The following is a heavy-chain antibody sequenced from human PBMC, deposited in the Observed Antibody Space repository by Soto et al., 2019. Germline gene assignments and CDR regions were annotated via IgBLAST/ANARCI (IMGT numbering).Heavy chain of an antibody. CDR3: ARGHYYDSRVPFDY. J-gene: IGHJ4*02. V-gene: IGHV1-2*04. D-gene: IGHD3-22*01. CDR1: GYTFTGYY. CDR2: INPNSGGT. Sequence: GASVKVSCKASGYTFTGYYMHWVRQAPGQGLEWMGWINPNSGGTNYAQKFQGWVTMTRDTSISTAYMELSRLRSDDTAVYYCARGHYYDSRVPFDYWGQGTLVTVSS.